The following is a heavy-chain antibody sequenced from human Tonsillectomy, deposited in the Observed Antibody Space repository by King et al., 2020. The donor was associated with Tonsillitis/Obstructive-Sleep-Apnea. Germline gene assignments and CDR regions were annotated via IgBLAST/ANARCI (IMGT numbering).Heavy chain of an antibody. D-gene: IGHD1-26*01. CDR3: ARARVLKGGFDP. V-gene: IGHV3-33*01. Sequence: VQLVESGGGVVQPGRSLRLFCAASGFTFSSYGMNWVRQAPGKGLEWVAVIWHDGSNKYYAESVKGRFTISRDNSKNTLYMQRNRLIGEDTAVYYCARARVLKGGFDPWGQGTLVTVSS. CDR1: GFTFSSYG. CDR2: IWHDGSNK. J-gene: IGHJ5*02.